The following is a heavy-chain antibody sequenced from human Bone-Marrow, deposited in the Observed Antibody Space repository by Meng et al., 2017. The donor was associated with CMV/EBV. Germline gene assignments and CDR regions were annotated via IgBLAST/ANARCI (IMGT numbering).Heavy chain of an antibody. Sequence: TLQESGPTLLKPTQTLTRTCTFSGFSLSTSGVGVGWIRQPPGKALEWLALIYWDDDKRYSPSLKSRLTITKDTSKNQVVLTMTNMDPVDTATYYCAHPRGWAFDYWGQGTLVTVSS. CDR2: IYWDDDK. CDR3: AHPRGWAFDY. D-gene: IGHD6-19*01. V-gene: IGHV2-5*02. J-gene: IGHJ4*02. CDR1: GFSLSTSGVG.